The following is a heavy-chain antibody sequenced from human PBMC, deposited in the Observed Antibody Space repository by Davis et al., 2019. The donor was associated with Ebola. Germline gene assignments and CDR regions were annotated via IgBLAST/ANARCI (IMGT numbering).Heavy chain of an antibody. CDR2: IYPGDSDT. V-gene: IGHV5-51*01. CDR1: GYSFTSYW. J-gene: IGHJ5*02. CDR3: ARRSITMVRGVTADWFDP. Sequence: GESLKISCKGSGYSFTSYWIGWVRQMPGKGLEWMGIIYPGDSDTRYSPSFQGQVTISADKSISTAYLQWSSLKASDTAMYYCARRSITMVRGVTADWFDPWGQGTLVTVSS. D-gene: IGHD3-10*01.